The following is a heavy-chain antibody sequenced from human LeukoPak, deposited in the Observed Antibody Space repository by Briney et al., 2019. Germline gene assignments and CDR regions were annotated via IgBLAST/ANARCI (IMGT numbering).Heavy chain of an antibody. CDR2: ISSSSSTI. CDR3: GRANGYDILTGYYLGDALDI. D-gene: IGHD3-9*01. V-gene: IGHV3-48*01. CDR1: GFTFSSYS. J-gene: IGHJ3*02. Sequence: PGGSLRLSCAASGFTFSSYSMNWVRQAPGKGLEWVSYISSSSSTIYYADSVKGRFTISRDNAKNSLYLQMNSLRAEDTAVYYCGRANGYDILTGYYLGDALDIWGQGTMVTVSS.